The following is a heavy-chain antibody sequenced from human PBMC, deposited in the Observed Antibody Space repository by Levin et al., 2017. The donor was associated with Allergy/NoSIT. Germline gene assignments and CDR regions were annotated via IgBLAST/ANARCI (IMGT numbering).Heavy chain of an antibody. J-gene: IGHJ4*02. D-gene: IGHD2-15*01. V-gene: IGHV1-18*01. CDR3: ARGPPYCSGGSCYMDY. CDR2: ISAYNGNT. CDR1: GYTFTSYG. Sequence: GGSLRLSCKASGYTFTSYGISWVRQAPGQGLEWMGWISAYNGNTNYAQKLQGRVTMTTDTSTSTAYMELRSLRSDDTAVYYCARGPPYCSGGSCYMDYWGQGTLVTVSS.